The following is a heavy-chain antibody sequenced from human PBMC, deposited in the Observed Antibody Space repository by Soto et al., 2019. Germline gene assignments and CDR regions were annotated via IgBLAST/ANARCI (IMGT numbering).Heavy chain of an antibody. CDR1: GYTLTELS. CDR2: FDPEDGET. Sequence: ASVKVSCTVSGYTLTELSMHWVRQAPGKGLEWMGGFDPEDGETIYAQKFQGRVTMTEDTSTDTAYMELSSLRSEDTAVYYCATTYYYDSSGYPKPYYFDYWGQGTLVTVSS. D-gene: IGHD3-22*01. J-gene: IGHJ4*02. V-gene: IGHV1-24*01. CDR3: ATTYYYDSSGYPKPYYFDY.